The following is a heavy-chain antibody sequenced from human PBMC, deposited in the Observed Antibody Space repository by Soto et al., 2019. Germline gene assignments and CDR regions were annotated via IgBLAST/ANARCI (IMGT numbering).Heavy chain of an antibody. V-gene: IGHV4-39*01. J-gene: IGHJ6*02. CDR1: GGSISSSSYY. CDR3: ASERDTDSHQYYYYYGMDV. D-gene: IGHD5-18*01. CDR2: IYYSGST. Sequence: PSETLSLTCTVSGGSISSSSYYWGWIRQPPGKGLEWIGSIYYSGSTYYNPSLKSRVTISVDTSKNQFSLKLSSVTAADTAVYYCASERDTDSHQYYYYYGMDVWGQGTTVTVSS.